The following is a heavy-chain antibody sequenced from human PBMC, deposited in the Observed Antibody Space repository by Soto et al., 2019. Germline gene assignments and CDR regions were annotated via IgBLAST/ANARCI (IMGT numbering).Heavy chain of an antibody. CDR2: ISYSGDT. J-gene: IGHJ5*02. Sequence: SETLSLTCTVSGAPISFFYWSWTRQPPGKGLEWIGHISYSGDTNYNPSLKSRVTISINRTENQFSLRLNSVTAADTAVYYCARRRDGYTGVWFDPWGQGTLVTVSS. CDR3: ARRRDGYTGVWFDP. CDR1: GAPISFFY. V-gene: IGHV4-59*01. D-gene: IGHD5-12*01.